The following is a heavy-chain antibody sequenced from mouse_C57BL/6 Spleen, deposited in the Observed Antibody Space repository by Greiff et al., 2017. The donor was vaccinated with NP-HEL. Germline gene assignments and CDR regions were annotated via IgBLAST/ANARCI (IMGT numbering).Heavy chain of an antibody. CDR1: GFTFSDYG. CDR3: ARDGSSYSYWYFDV. Sequence: EVKLMESGGGLVKPGGSLKLSCAASGFTFSDYGMHWVRQAPEKGLEWVAYISSGSSTIYYADTVKGRFTISRDNAKTTLFLQMTRLRSEDTAMYYCARDGSSYSYWYFDVWGTGTTVTVSS. CDR2: ISSGSSTI. J-gene: IGHJ1*03. D-gene: IGHD1-1*01. V-gene: IGHV5-17*01.